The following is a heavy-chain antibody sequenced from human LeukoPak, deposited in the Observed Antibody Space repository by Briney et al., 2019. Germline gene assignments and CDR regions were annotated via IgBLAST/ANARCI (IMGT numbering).Heavy chain of an antibody. CDR3: ARVTRSGSSHNFDY. V-gene: IGHV4-38-2*02. D-gene: IGHD1-26*01. Sequence: SETLSLTCTVSGYSISSGYYWGWIRQPPGKGLEWIGSIYHSGSTYYNPSLKSRVTISVDTSKNQFSLKLSSVTAADTAVYYCARVTRSGSSHNFDYWGQGTLVTVSS. J-gene: IGHJ4*02. CDR2: IYHSGST. CDR1: GYSISSGYY.